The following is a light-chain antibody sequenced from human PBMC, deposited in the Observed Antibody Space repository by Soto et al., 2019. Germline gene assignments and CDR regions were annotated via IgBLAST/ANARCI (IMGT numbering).Light chain of an antibody. CDR3: QQRSNWPLT. V-gene: IGKV3-11*01. CDR2: DTS. J-gene: IGKJ4*01. CDR1: QSVNTF. Sequence: EIVLTQSPATLSLSPGERATLSCRASQSVNTFLAWYQQKPGQSPGLLIYDTSFRATGIPTRFSGSGSGTGFSLTISSLEPEDFAIYYCQQRSNWPLTFGGGTKVEIK.